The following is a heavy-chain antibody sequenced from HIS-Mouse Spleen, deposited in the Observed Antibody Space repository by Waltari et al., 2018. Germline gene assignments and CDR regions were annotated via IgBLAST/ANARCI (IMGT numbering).Heavy chain of an antibody. Sequence: QLQLQESGPGLVKPSETLSLTCTVPGGSISSSSYYWGWIRQPPGKGLEWIGSIYYSGSTYYNPSLKSRVTISVDTSKNQFSLKLSSVTAADTAVYYCARGPRPTSSSWYEAFDIWGQGTMVTVSS. D-gene: IGHD6-13*01. J-gene: IGHJ3*02. CDR3: ARGPRPTSSSWYEAFDI. CDR1: GGSISSSSYY. V-gene: IGHV4-39*07. CDR2: IYYSGST.